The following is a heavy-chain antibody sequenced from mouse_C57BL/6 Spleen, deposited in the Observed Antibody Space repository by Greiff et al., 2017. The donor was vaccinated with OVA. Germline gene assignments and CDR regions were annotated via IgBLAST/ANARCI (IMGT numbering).Heavy chain of an antibody. V-gene: IGHV1-81*01. D-gene: IGHD1-1*01. CDR2: IYPRSGNT. CDR3: ARSVVETWFAY. J-gene: IGHJ3*01. Sequence: VQLQESGAELVRPGASVKLSCKASGYTFTSYGISWVKQRPGQGLEWIGEIYPRSGNTYYNEKFKGKATLTADTSSSTAYMELRSLTSEDSAVYFCARSVVETWFAYWGQGTLVTVSA. CDR1: GYTFTSYG.